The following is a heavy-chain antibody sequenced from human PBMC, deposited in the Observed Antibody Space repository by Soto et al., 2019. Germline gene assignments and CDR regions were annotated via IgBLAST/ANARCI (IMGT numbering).Heavy chain of an antibody. J-gene: IGHJ6*02. CDR2: ISPYTGNT. V-gene: IGHV1-18*01. CDR1: GYIFVNYG. D-gene: IGHD3-16*01. CDR3: VMLDNYVTPTQQDV. Sequence: QVQLLQSGDEVKKPGASVKVSCKAYGYIFVNYGIAWVRLAPGQGLEWMGWISPYTGNTHSASKVQGRLTMTTDTSTSTAYMDLGSLTSDDTAVYYCVMLDNYVTPTQQDVWGQGTTVTVSS.